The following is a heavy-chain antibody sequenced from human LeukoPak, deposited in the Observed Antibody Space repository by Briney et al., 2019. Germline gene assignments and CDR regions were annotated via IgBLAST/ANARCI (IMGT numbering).Heavy chain of an antibody. J-gene: IGHJ4*02. CDR1: GFTFSDYS. Sequence: KPGGSLRLSCAASGFTFSDYSMNCVRQAPGKGLETVSSISRNSGYIYDADSVKGRFTISRDNAKNSLYLQMNSLRAEDTAVYYCARAASRSYYYFDYWGQGALVTVSS. CDR2: ISRNSGYI. D-gene: IGHD2-21*01. CDR3: ARAASRSYYYFDY. V-gene: IGHV3-21*01.